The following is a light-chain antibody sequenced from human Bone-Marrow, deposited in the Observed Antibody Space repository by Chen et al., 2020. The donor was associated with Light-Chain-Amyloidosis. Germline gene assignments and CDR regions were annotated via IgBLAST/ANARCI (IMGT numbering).Light chain of an antibody. CDR1: NIGSTR. V-gene: IGLV3-21*02. CDR3: QVWDRSSDRPV. J-gene: IGLJ3*02. CDR2: DDS. Sequence: SYVLTQPSSVSVAPGQTATIAWGGNNIGSTRVNWYQQTPGQAPLLVVYDDSDRPSGIPERLSGSNSGNTATLTISRVEAGDEADYYCQVWDRSSDRPVFGGGTKLTVL.